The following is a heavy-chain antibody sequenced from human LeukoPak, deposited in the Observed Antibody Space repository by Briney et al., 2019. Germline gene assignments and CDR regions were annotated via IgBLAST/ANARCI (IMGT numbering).Heavy chain of an antibody. CDR2: ISGSGGST. V-gene: IGHV3-23*01. J-gene: IGHJ6*02. Sequence: GGSLRLSCAASGFTFSSYAMSWVRQAPGKGLEWVSAISGSGGSTYYADSVKGRFTISRGNSKNTLYLQMNSLRAEDTAVYYCAKLSANYYGSGSYYPDGMDVWGQGTTVTVSS. D-gene: IGHD3-10*01. CDR3: AKLSANYYGSGSYYPDGMDV. CDR1: GFTFSSYA.